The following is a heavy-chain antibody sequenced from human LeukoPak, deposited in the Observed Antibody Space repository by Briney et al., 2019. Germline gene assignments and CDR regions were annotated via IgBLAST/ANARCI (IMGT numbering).Heavy chain of an antibody. CDR1: GGSFSGYY. D-gene: IGHD2-2*01. CDR3: AREYCSSTSCFGYFDY. J-gene: IGHJ4*02. CDR2: INHSGST. Sequence: SETLSLTCAVYGGSFSGYYWSWIRQPPGKGLEWLGEINHSGSTNYNPSLKSRVTISVDTSKNQFSLKLSSVAAADTAVYYCAREYCSSTSCFGYFDYWGQGTLVTVSS. V-gene: IGHV4-34*01.